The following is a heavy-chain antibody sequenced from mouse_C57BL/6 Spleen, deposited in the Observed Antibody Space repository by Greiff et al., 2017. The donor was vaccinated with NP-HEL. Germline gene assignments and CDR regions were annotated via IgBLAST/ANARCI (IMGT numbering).Heavy chain of an antibody. CDR2: ISDGGSYT. CDR1: GFTFSSYA. Sequence: DVKLVESGGGLVKPGGSLKLSCAASGFTFSSYAMSWVRQTPEQRLEWVATISDGGSYTYYPDNVKGRFTISRDNAKNNLYLQMSHLKSEDTAMYYCARDDMWGKGTTLTVSS. V-gene: IGHV5-4*01. J-gene: IGHJ2*01. CDR3: ARDDM.